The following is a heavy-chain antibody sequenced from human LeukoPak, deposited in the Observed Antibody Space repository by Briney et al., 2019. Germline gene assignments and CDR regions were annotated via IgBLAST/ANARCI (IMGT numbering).Heavy chain of an antibody. CDR2: IYTNGDT. D-gene: IGHD4-17*01. J-gene: IGHJ4*02. CDR1: GGSFIRVGYF. V-gene: IGHV4-61*02. Sequence: SQTLSLTCTVSGGSFIRVGYFWSWIRQPAGKGLEWIGRIYTNGDTNYNPSLKRRVTMSVDTSTNQFSLKLSSVTAADTAVYYCARERRDDYVSFDYWGQGTLVSVSS. CDR3: ARERRDDYVSFDY.